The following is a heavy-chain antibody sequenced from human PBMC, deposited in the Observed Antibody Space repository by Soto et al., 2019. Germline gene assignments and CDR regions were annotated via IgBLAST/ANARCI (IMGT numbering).Heavy chain of an antibody. V-gene: IGHV5-51*01. J-gene: IGHJ5*02. D-gene: IGHD3-22*01. CDR2: IYPGDSDT. Sequence: GESLKISCKGSGYGFPTYWIGWLRQMPGKGLEWMGIIYPGDSDTRYSPSFQGQVTISADKSLSTAYLQWRSLQASDSALYYSERHDYGGNDSNPEAWGKGTLVTVAS. CDR3: ERHDYGGNDSNPEA. CDR1: GYGFPTYW.